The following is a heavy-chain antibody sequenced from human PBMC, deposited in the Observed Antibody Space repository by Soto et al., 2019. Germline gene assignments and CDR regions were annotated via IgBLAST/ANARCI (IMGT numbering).Heavy chain of an antibody. CDR1: GYSFTTNW. V-gene: IGHV5-51*01. D-gene: IGHD3-9*01. J-gene: IGHJ6*02. Sequence: GESLKISCKGSGYSFTTNWIGWVRQMPGKGLEWMGIIYPGDSDTRYSPSFQGQVTISADKSISTAYLQWSSLKASDTAMYYCARLLTLVNYYYYGMDVWGQGTTVTVSS. CDR3: ARLLTLVNYYYYGMDV. CDR2: IYPGDSDT.